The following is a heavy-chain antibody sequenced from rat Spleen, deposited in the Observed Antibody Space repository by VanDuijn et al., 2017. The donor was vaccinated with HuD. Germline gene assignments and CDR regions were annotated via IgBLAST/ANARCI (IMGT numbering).Heavy chain of an antibody. D-gene: IGHD1-12*03. Sequence: QVQLKESGPGLVQPSQTLSLTCTVSGFSLTSYNVHWIRQPPGKGLEWMGGIWGDGSTDYNLALKSRLSISRDTSKSQVLLKMNSLQTDDTAIYFCARDWHYDGYSGWFAYWGQGTLVTVSS. CDR1: GFSLTSYN. CDR2: IWGDGST. V-gene: IGHV2-30*01. CDR3: ARDWHYDGYSGWFAY. J-gene: IGHJ3*01.